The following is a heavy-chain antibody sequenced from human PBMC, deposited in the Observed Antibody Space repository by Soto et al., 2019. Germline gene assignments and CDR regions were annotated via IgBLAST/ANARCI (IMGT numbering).Heavy chain of an antibody. V-gene: IGHV1-2*02. CDR3: AREASAVTSLDY. J-gene: IGHJ4*01. CDR1: GYIFTAYS. Sequence: ASVKVSCKASGYIFTAYSMHWVRQAPGQGLEWVGWFNPNSGDTIYAQKFQGRVTLTGDTSISTAYMELYSLTSDDTAVYYCAREASAVTSLDYWGHGTLVTVSS. D-gene: IGHD6-19*01. CDR2: FNPNSGDT.